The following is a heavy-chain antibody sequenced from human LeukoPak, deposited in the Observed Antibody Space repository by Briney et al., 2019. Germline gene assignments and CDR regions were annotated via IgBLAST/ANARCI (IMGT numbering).Heavy chain of an antibody. CDR1: GGTFSSYA. Sequence: SVKVSCKASGGTFSSYAISWVRQAPGQGLEWMGGIIPIFGTANYAQKFQGRVTITADESTGTAYMELSSLRSEDTAVYYCARTRNWAYWYFDLWGRGTLVTVSS. CDR3: ARTRNWAYWYFDL. V-gene: IGHV1-69*01. D-gene: IGHD1-1*01. CDR2: IIPIFGTA. J-gene: IGHJ2*01.